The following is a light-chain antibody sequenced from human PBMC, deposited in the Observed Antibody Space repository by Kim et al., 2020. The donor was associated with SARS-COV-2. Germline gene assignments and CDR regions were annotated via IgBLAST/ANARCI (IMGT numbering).Light chain of an antibody. J-gene: IGLJ2*01. CDR2: SNN. Sequence: QSVLTQPPSASGTPGQRVTISCSGSSSNVGSNTVNWYRQLPGTAPKLVIYSNNRRPSGVPDRFSGSKSGTSASLAISGLQSEDEADYYCAVWDDSLNGSVAFGGGTQLTVL. CDR3: AVWDDSLNGSVA. V-gene: IGLV1-44*01. CDR1: SSNVGSNT.